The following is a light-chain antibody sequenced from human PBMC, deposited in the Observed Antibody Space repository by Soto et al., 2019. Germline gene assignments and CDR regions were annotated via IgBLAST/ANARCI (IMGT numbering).Light chain of an antibody. CDR3: AAWDDRVSGYV. Sequence: QSVLTQAPCTSGSPGQRVTISCSGSSSNIGSSYVFWFQHLPGTAPKLLMYNNNQRPSGVPDRVSASKSGTSASLAISGLRSEDEADYYCAAWDDRVSGYVFGTGTKVTVL. V-gene: IGLV1-47*02. J-gene: IGLJ1*01. CDR1: SSNIGSSY. CDR2: NNN.